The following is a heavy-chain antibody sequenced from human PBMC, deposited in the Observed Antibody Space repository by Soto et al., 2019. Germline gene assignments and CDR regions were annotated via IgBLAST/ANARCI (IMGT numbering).Heavy chain of an antibody. D-gene: IGHD2-15*01. CDR3: ARVGGCSGGSCDFDY. Sequence: SVKVSCKASGGTFSSYAISWVRQAPGQGLEWMGGIIPIFGTANYAQKFQGRVTITADESTSTAYMELSSLRSEDTAVYYCARVGGCSGGSCDFDYWGQGTLVTVSS. J-gene: IGHJ4*02. CDR1: GGTFSSYA. CDR2: IIPIFGTA. V-gene: IGHV1-69*13.